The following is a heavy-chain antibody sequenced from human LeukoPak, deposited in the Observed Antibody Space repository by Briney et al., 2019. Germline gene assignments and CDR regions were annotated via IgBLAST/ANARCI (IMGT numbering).Heavy chain of an antibody. CDR2: ISWNSGSI. CDR3: AIAAANFDY. D-gene: IGHD6-6*01. V-gene: IGHV3-9*01. J-gene: IGHJ4*02. Sequence: GRSLRLSCAASGFTFDDYAMHWVRQAPGKGLEWVSGISWNSGSIGYADSVEGRFTISRDNAKNSLYLQMNSLRAEDTALYYCAIAAANFDYWGQGTLVTVSS. CDR1: GFTFDDYA.